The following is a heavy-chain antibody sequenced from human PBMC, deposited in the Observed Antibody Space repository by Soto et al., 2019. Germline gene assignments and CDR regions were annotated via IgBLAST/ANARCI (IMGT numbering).Heavy chain of an antibody. CDR3: ARGTPRDYFDY. J-gene: IGHJ4*02. D-gene: IGHD2-2*01. CDR2: ISYDGSNK. Sequence: QVQLVESGGGVVQPGRSLRLSCAASGFTFSSYAMHWVRQAPGKGLEWVAVISYDGSNKYYADSVKGRFTISRDNSKNTLYLQMNSLRAEDTSVYYWARGTPRDYFDYWGQGTLVTVSS. CDR1: GFTFSSYA. V-gene: IGHV3-30-3*01.